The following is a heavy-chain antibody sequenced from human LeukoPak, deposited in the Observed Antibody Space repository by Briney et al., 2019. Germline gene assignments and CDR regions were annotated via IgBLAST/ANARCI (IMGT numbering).Heavy chain of an antibody. V-gene: IGHV4-61*02. CDR1: GGSISSGSYY. CDR3: AAAYGNYEFAN. D-gene: IGHD4-11*01. Sequence: SETLSLTCTVSGGSISSGSYYWSWIRQPAWKGLEWIGRIYTSGSTNYNPSLKSRVAISVDTSKNQFSLKLSSVTAADTAVYYCAAAYGNYEFANGGQGTLVTVSS. J-gene: IGHJ4*02. CDR2: IYTSGST.